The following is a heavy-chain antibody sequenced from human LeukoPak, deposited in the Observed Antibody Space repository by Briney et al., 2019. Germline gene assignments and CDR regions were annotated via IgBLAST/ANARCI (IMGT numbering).Heavy chain of an antibody. CDR2: IYYSGST. J-gene: IGHJ6*02. D-gene: IGHD3-10*01. Sequence: SETLSLTCTVSGGSISSYYWTWIRQPPGKGLEWIGYIYYSGSTKYNPSVTSRVTISVDTSKSQFSLRLSSVTAADTAVYYCARTNMVRYDMDVWGQGTTVTVSS. CDR1: GGSISSYY. CDR3: ARTNMVRYDMDV. V-gene: IGHV4-59*12.